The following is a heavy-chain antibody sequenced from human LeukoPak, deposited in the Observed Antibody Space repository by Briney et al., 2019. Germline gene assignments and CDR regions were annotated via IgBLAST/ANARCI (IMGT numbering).Heavy chain of an antibody. V-gene: IGHV3-33*01. CDR3: ARGRDGYNYGSGGYYYYGMDV. CDR1: GFTFSSYG. J-gene: IGHJ6*02. D-gene: IGHD5-12*01. CDR2: IWYDGSNK. Sequence: GGSLRLSCAASGFTFSSYGMHWVRQAPGKGLEWVAVIWYDGSNKYYADSVKGRFTISRDNSKNTLYLQMNSLRAEDTAVYYCARGRDGYNYGSGGYYYYGMDVWGQGTTVTVSS.